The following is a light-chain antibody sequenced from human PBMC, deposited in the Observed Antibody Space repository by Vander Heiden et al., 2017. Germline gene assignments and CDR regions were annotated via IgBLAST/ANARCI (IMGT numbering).Light chain of an antibody. CDR2: DAS. CDR1: ENIVRW. Sequence: DIHVTQSPSTLSASVGDTVTITCRASENIVRWLAWYQQKPGKAPKLLIYDASSLERGVPSRFSGSGFGTEFTLTISSLEPDDFATYYCQQYHGYFQTFGQGPSWSSN. J-gene: IGKJ2*01. V-gene: IGKV1-5*01. CDR3: QQYHGYFQT.